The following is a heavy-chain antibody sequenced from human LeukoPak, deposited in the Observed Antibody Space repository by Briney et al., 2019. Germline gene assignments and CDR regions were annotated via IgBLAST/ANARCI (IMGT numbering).Heavy chain of an antibody. CDR3: ASEGGY. CDR2: ISYDGSNK. CDR1: GFTFSSYA. D-gene: IGHD2-15*01. J-gene: IGHJ4*02. V-gene: IGHV3-30*04. Sequence: PGGSLRLSCAASGFTFSSYAMHWVSQAPGKGLEWVAVISYDGSNKYYADSVKGRFTISRDNSKNTLYLQMNSLRAEDTAVYYCASEGGYWGQGTLVTVSS.